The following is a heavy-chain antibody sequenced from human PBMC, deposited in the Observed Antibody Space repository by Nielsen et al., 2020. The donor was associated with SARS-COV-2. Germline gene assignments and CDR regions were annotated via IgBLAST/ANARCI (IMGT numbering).Heavy chain of an antibody. V-gene: IGHV4-61*08. Sequence: SETLSLTCTVSGGSISSGDYYWSWIRQPPGKGLEWIVYIYYSGSTNYNPSLKSRLTISVDTSKNQFSLNLRSVTAADTAVYYCARSAAYYDFWSGYSLDSWGQGTLVTVSS. D-gene: IGHD3-3*01. CDR3: ARSAAYYDFWSGYSLDS. J-gene: IGHJ4*02. CDR2: IYYSGST. CDR1: GGSISSGDYY.